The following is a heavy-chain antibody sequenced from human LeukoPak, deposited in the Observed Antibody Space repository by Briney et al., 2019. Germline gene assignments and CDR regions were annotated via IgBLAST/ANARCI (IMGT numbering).Heavy chain of an antibody. V-gene: IGHV4-39*01. D-gene: IGHD2-2*01. CDR3: ARQGDIVVVPAAPGGFDY. J-gene: IGHJ4*02. CDR2: IYYSGST. Sequence: SETLSLTCTVSGGSISSSSYYWGWLRQPPGKGLEWIGSIYYSGSTYYNPSLKSRVTISVDTSKNQFSLKLSSVTAADTAVYYCARQGDIVVVPAAPGGFDYWGQGTLVTVSS. CDR1: GGSISSSSYY.